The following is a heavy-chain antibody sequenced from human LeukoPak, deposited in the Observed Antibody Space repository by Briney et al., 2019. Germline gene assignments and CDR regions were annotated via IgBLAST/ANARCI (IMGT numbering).Heavy chain of an antibody. CDR2: INHSGRT. D-gene: IGHD3-22*01. Sequence: PSETLSPTCAVYGGSFSGYYWNWIRQPPGKGLEWIGEINHSGRTNCNPSLKSRVTISVDTSKYQFSLKLNSVTAADTAVYYCARVVDYYDSSGYYHDAFDIWGQGTMVTVSS. CDR3: ARVVDYYDSSGYYHDAFDI. CDR1: GGSFSGYY. J-gene: IGHJ3*02. V-gene: IGHV4-34*01.